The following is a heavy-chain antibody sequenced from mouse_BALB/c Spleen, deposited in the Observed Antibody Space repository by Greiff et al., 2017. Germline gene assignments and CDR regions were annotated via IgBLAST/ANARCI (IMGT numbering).Heavy chain of an antibody. CDR2: IDPANGNT. Sequence: DVKLQESGAELVKPGASVKLSCTASGFNIKDTYMHWVKQRPEQGLEWIGRIDPANGNTKYDPKFQGKATITADTSSNTAYLQLSSLTSEDTAVYYCARDRYDDYAMDYWGQGTSVTVSS. CDR3: ARDRYDDYAMDY. D-gene: IGHD2-14*01. V-gene: IGHV14-3*02. J-gene: IGHJ4*01. CDR1: GFNIKDTY.